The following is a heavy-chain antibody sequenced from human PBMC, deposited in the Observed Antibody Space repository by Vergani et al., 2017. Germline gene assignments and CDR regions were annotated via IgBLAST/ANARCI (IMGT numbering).Heavy chain of an antibody. V-gene: IGHV4-38-2*01. CDR1: DSSIMTNPY. CDR2: IHHSGDT. D-gene: IGHD3-10*01. Sequence: QVQLQESGPGLVKPSETLTLTCDVSDSSIMTNPYWGWFRQSPGKGLEWIGCIHHSGDTHYNSSLKSRVSISIVSRSKFSLSLTSVTAADTAIYYCARPRGSVGFFPSSYFYGMDVWGHGTTVTVSS. J-gene: IGHJ6*02. CDR3: ARPRGSVGFFPSSYFYGMDV.